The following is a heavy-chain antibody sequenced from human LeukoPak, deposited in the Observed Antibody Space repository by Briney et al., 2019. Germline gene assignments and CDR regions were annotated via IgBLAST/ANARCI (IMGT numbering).Heavy chain of an antibody. CDR2: IYTSGST. CDR1: GGSISSYY. J-gene: IGHJ4*02. D-gene: IGHD5-18*01. Sequence: PSETLSLTCTVSGGSISSYYWSWIRQPPGKGLEWIGYIYTSGSTNYNPSLKSRVTISVGTSKNQCSLKLTSVTAADTAVYYCARRDSAMVFFDLWGQGTLVTVSS. CDR3: ARRDSAMVFFDL. V-gene: IGHV4-4*09.